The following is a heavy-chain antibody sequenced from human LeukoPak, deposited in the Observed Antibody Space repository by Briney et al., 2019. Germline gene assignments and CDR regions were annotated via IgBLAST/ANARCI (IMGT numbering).Heavy chain of an antibody. D-gene: IGHD4/OR15-4a*01. Sequence: GGSLRLSCAASGFTFSSYAMSWVRQAPGKGLEWVSAISGSGGSTYYADSVKGRFTISRDNSKNTLFLQMNSLRAEDTAVYYCARRAGAYSHPYDYWGQGTLVTVSS. CDR3: ARRAGAYSHPYDY. CDR1: GFTFSSYA. J-gene: IGHJ4*02. V-gene: IGHV3-23*01. CDR2: ISGSGGST.